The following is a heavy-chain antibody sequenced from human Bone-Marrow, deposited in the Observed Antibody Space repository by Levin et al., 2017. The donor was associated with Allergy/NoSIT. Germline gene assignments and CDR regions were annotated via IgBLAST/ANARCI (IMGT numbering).Heavy chain of an antibody. Sequence: ASVKVSCAASGFIFSSYGMNWVRQTPGRGLEWLSFISSSSNYIDYADSLKGRFTISRDNSKNSLYLQMNSLRVEDTAVYYCARLQFSERVLDYWGQGTLVTVSS. D-gene: IGHD3-3*01. CDR2: ISSSSNYI. V-gene: IGHV3-21*06. J-gene: IGHJ4*02. CDR3: ARLQFSERVLDY. CDR1: GFIFSSYG.